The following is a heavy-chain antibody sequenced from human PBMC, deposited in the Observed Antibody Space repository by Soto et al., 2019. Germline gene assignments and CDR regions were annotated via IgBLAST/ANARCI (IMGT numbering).Heavy chain of an antibody. V-gene: IGHV3-23*01. J-gene: IGHJ6*02. CDR1: GFTFSSYA. CDR2: ISGSGGST. D-gene: IGHD6-13*01. CDR3: ATDPLESSSGYSRYYGMDV. Sequence: GGSLRLSCAASGFTFSSYAMSWVRQAPGKGLEWVSAISGSGGSTYYADSVKGRFTISRDNSKNTLYLQMNSLRAEDTAVYYCATDPLESSSGYSRYYGMDVWGQGTTVTVSS.